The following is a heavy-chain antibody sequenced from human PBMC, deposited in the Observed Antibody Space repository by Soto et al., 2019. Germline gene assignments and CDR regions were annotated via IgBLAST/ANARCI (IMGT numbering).Heavy chain of an antibody. D-gene: IGHD2-15*01. CDR3: AVYCSGYNGSVY. CDR1: GGTFSSYT. Sequence: QVQLVQSGAEVKKPGSSVKVSGKASGGTFSSYTISWVRQAPGQGLEWMGRIIPILGIANYAQKFQGRVTITADKTTSTGYMERSSLRSEDTAVYYCAVYCSGYNGSVYWGQGTLVTVSS. J-gene: IGHJ4*02. V-gene: IGHV1-69*02. CDR2: IIPILGIA.